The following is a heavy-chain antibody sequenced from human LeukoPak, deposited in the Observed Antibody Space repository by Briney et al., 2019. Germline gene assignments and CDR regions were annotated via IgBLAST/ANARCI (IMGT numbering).Heavy chain of an antibody. D-gene: IGHD3-10*01. CDR1: GFTVSSNY. Sequence: GGSLRLSCAASGFTVSSNYMSWVRQAPGKGLEWVSFIYSGGSTYYADSVKGRFTISRDNSKNTLYLQMNSLRAEDTAVYYCVRAYYGSGSLYWYFDLWGRGTLVTVSS. CDR3: VRAYYGSGSLYWYFDL. CDR2: IYSGGST. V-gene: IGHV3-53*01. J-gene: IGHJ2*01.